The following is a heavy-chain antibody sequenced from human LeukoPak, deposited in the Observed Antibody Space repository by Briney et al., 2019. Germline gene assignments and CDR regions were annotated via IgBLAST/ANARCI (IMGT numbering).Heavy chain of an antibody. J-gene: IGHJ4*02. D-gene: IGHD1-26*01. CDR3: AKEQRGSGSYFGY. Sequence: PGGSLRLSCAASGFTFSSYGMHWVRQAPGKGLEGVAVIWYDGSNKYYADSVKGRFTISRDNSKNTLYLQMNSLRAEDTAVYYCAKEQRGSGSYFGYWGQGTLVTVSS. V-gene: IGHV3-33*06. CDR2: IWYDGSNK. CDR1: GFTFSSYG.